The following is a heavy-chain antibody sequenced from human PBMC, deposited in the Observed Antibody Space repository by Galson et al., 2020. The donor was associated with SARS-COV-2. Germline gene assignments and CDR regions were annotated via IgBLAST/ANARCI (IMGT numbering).Heavy chain of an antibody. Sequence: GESLKISCAASGFTSSDYWMTWVRQAPGKGLEWVANIKEDGGEENYADSVKGRFTISRDNAMNSLSLQMNSLRAEDTAVYYCARDRGATYFYDSRTRDYDALDIWGQGTMVTVSS. CDR1: GFTSSDYW. D-gene: IGHD3-10*01. CDR3: ARDRGATYFYDSRTRDYDALDI. CDR2: IKEDGGEE. V-gene: IGHV3-7*01. J-gene: IGHJ3*02.